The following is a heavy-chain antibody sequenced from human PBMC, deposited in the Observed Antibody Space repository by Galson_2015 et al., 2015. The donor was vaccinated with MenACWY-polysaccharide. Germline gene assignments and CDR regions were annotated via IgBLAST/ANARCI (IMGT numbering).Heavy chain of an antibody. CDR3: AKVMLVGGSDGFDI. Sequence: SVKVSCKASGYIFTLYYIHWVRQAPGQGLEWMGTISPSAGITHYAQKFQGRVSMSRDTSTTTVYMELSSLRSEDTAVYYCAKVMLVGGSDGFDIWGQGTMVTVSS. CDR1: GYIFTLYY. J-gene: IGHJ3*02. D-gene: IGHD2-15*01. V-gene: IGHV1-46*01. CDR2: ISPSAGIT.